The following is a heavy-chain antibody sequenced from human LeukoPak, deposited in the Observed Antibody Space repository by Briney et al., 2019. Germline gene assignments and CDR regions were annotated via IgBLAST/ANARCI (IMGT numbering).Heavy chain of an antibody. CDR1: GYTFTRYY. V-gene: IGHV1-46*01. CDR2: INPSGGST. D-gene: IGHD3-22*01. CDR3: ASSKGSGYGYYYYGMDV. J-gene: IGHJ6*02. Sequence: AASVKVSCTASGYTFTRYYMQWVRQAPGQGLEWMGIINPSGGSTSYAQKFQGRVTITADESTSTAYMELSSLRSEDTAVYYCASSKGSGYGYYYYGMDVWGQGTTVTVSS.